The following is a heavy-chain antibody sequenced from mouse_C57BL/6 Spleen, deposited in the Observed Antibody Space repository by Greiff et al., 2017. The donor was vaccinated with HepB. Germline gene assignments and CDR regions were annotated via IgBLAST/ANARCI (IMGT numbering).Heavy chain of an antibody. CDR2: ISDGGSYT. CDR3: AREETGFAY. CDR1: GFTFSSYA. J-gene: IGHJ3*01. D-gene: IGHD4-1*01. V-gene: IGHV5-4*01. Sequence: DVLLVESGGGLVKPGGSLKLSCAASGFTFSSYAMSWVRQTPEKRLEWVATISDGGSYTYYPDNVKGRFTISRDNAKNNLNLQMSHLKSEDTAMYYCAREETGFAYWGQGTLVTVSA.